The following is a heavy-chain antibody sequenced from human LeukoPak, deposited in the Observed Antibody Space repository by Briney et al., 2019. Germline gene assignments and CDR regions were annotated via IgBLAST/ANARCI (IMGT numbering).Heavy chain of an antibody. CDR3: ARDHHGSGSTYFDY. D-gene: IGHD3-10*01. CDR2: IIPIFGTA. J-gene: IGHJ4*02. V-gene: IGHV1-69*05. CDR1: GGTFSSYA. Sequence: SVKVSCKASGGTFSSYAISWVRQAPGQGLEWMGGIIPIFGTANYAQKFQGRVTLTTDESTSTAYMELSSLRSEDTAVYYCARDHHGSGSTYFDYWGQGTLVTVSS.